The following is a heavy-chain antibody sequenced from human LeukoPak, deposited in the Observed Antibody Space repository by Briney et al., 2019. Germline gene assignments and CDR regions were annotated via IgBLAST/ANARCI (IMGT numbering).Heavy chain of an antibody. Sequence: GGSLRLSCAASGFTFSSYWMHWVRQAPGKGLVWVSRINSDGSSTIYADSVKGRFTISRDNAKNTLYLQMNSLRAEDTAQYYCTRGYVGIDYWGQGTLVTVSS. J-gene: IGHJ4*02. CDR2: INSDGSST. D-gene: IGHD5-12*01. CDR3: TRGYVGIDY. CDR1: GFTFSSYW. V-gene: IGHV3-74*01.